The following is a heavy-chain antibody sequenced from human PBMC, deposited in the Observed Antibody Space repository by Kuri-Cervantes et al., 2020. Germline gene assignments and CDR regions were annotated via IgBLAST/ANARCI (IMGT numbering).Heavy chain of an antibody. Sequence: ASVKVSCKASGYTFTSYAMNWMRQAPGQRLEWMGWINAGNGNTKYSQKFQGRVTITRDTSASTAYMELRSLRSDDTAVYYCARDRQGIAAAGFDYWGQGTLVTVSS. V-gene: IGHV1-3*01. D-gene: IGHD6-13*01. CDR2: INAGNGNT. CDR1: GYTFTSYA. J-gene: IGHJ4*02. CDR3: ARDRQGIAAAGFDY.